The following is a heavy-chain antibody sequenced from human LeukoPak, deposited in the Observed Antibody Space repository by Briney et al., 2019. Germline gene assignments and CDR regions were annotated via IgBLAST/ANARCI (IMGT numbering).Heavy chain of an antibody. V-gene: IGHV3-23*01. J-gene: IGHJ4*02. CDR2: ISGSGGST. CDR1: GFTFSSYA. CDR3: AKDRGGDYGDLYFDY. Sequence: GSLRLSCAASGFTFSSYAMSWVRQAPGKGLEWVSAISGSGGSTYYADSVEGRFTISRDNSKNTLYLQMNSLRAEDTAVYYCAKDRGGDYGDLYFDYWGQGTLVTVSS. D-gene: IGHD4-17*01.